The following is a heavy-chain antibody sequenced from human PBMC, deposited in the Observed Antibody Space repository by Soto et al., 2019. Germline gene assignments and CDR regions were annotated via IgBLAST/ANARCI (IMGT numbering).Heavy chain of an antibody. CDR2: ISGSGGST. Sequence: PGGSLRLSCAASGFTFSSYAMSWVRQAPGKGLEWVSAISGSGGSTYYADSVKGRFTISRDNSKNTLHLQMNSLRAEDTAVYYCAKVDIVLMVYASRGPFDYWGQGTLVTVSS. CDR1: GFTFSSYA. J-gene: IGHJ4*02. CDR3: AKVDIVLMVYASRGPFDY. D-gene: IGHD2-8*01. V-gene: IGHV3-23*01.